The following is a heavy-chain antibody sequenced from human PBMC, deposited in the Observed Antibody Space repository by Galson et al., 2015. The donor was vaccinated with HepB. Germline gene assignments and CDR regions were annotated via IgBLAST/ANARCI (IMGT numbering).Heavy chain of an antibody. J-gene: IGHJ5*02. CDR3: ARGGFAVGVAATQNNWFDP. CDR2: ISAYSRKT. D-gene: IGHD2-15*01. CDR1: GYTFSSYS. V-gene: IGHV1-18*01. Sequence: SVKVSCKASGYTFSSYSITWVRQAPGQGLEWMGWISAYSRKTNYARRLQGRLTMTTDTSTSTAYMELRSLRSDDTAVYYCARGGFAVGVAATQNNWFDPWGQGTLVTVSS.